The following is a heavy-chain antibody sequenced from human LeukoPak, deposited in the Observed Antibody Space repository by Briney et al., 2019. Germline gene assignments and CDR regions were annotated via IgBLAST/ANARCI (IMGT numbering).Heavy chain of an antibody. V-gene: IGHV3-49*04. CDR2: IRSKAYGGTT. CDR3: AKDSYDRSGYYYYYFAY. CDR1: GFTFGDYA. J-gene: IGHJ4*02. Sequence: GRSLRLSCTASGFTFGDYAMSWVRQAPGKGLEWVGFIRSKAYGGTTEYAASVKGRFTISRDDSKSIAYLQMNSLRAGDTAVYYCAKDSYDRSGYYYYYFAYWGQGTQVTVSS. D-gene: IGHD3-22*01.